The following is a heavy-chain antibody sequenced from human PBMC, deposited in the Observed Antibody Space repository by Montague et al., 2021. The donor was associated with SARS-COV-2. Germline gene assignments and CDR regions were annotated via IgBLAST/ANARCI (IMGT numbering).Heavy chain of an antibody. J-gene: IGHJ6*02. V-gene: IGHV3-33*01. CDR3: ARLYYYGSGRRMGYYYYGMDV. CDR1: GFTLSSYG. CDR2: IWYDGSNK. Sequence: SLRLSCAASGFTLSSYGMHWVRQAPGKGLEWVAVIWYDGSNKYYADSVKGRFTISRDNSKNTLYLQMNSLRAEDTAVYYCARLYYYGSGRRMGYYYYGMDVWGQGTTVTASS. D-gene: IGHD3-10*01.